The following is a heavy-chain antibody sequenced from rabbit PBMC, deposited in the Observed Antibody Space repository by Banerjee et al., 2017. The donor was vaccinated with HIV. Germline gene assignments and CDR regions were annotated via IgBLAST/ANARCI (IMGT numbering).Heavy chain of an antibody. CDR1: GFTISSSWW. CDR3: ARDWAGVIGWNFNL. J-gene: IGHJ4*01. Sequence: QEQLEESGGDLVKPEGSLTLTCTASGFTISSSWWICWVRQAPGKGLEWIGCMNAGTSGSTYDARWAKGRFTSSKTPETTVTLQMTSRTAADTAAYFCARDWAGVIGWNFNLWGPGTLVTVS. D-gene: IGHD1-1*01. CDR2: MNAGTSGST. V-gene: IGHV1S45*01.